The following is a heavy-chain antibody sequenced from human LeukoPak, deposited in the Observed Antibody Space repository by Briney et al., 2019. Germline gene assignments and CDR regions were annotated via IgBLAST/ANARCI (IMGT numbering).Heavy chain of an antibody. CDR2: VNWDGDTT. V-gene: IGHV3-43*01. CDR1: GFTFDEYT. CDR3: AKDRGTVFGVVVDASDF. J-gene: IGHJ3*01. D-gene: IGHD3-3*01. Sequence: PGGSLRLSCAASGFTFDEYTMHWVRQRPGKGLEWVSLVNWDGDTTEYADSVKGRFTISGDNSKRSLYLQMNSLRSEDTALYYCAKDRGTVFGVVVDASDFWGQGTMVTVSS.